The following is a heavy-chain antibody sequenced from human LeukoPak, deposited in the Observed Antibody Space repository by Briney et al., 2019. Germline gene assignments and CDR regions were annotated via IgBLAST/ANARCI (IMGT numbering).Heavy chain of an antibody. Sequence: PSASVKVSCKASGYTFTGYYLHWVWQAPGQGLEWLGWINPNSGGTNYAQNFQGRVTMTSDTSITTTYMELSRLRSDDTAVYYCARDPRVVATRVSYMDVWGKGTTVTVSS. V-gene: IGHV1-2*02. J-gene: IGHJ6*03. D-gene: IGHD2-21*02. CDR1: GYTFTGYY. CDR2: INPNSGGT. CDR3: ARDPRVVATRVSYMDV.